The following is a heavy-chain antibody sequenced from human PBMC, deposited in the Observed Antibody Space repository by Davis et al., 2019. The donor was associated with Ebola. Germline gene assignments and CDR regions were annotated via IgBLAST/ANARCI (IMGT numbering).Heavy chain of an antibody. CDR3: ARRIMITFGGVIVTAYYFDY. Sequence: SETLSLTCAVYGGSFSGYYWSWIRQPPGKGLEWIGYIYYSGSTNYNPSLKSRVTISVDTSKNQFSLKLSSVTAADTAVYYCARRIMITFGGVIVTAYYFDYWGQGTLVTVSS. V-gene: IGHV4-59*01. J-gene: IGHJ4*02. CDR2: IYYSGST. CDR1: GGSFSGYY. D-gene: IGHD3-16*02.